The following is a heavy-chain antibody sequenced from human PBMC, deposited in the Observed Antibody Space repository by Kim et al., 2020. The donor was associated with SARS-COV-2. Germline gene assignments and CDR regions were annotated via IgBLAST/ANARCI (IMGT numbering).Heavy chain of an antibody. J-gene: IGHJ6*02. Sequence: SETLSLTCAVSGGSISSSNWWSWVRQPPGKGLEWIGEIYHSGSTNYNPSLKSRVTISVDKSKNQFSLKLSSVTAADTAVYYCARGGDIVVEDDYYYGMDVWGQGTTVTVSS. CDR2: IYHSGST. CDR1: GGSISSSNW. CDR3: ARGGDIVVEDDYYYGMDV. D-gene: IGHD2-2*01. V-gene: IGHV4-4*02.